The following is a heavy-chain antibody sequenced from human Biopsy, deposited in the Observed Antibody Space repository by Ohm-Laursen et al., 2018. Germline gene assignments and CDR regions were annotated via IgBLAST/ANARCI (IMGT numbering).Heavy chain of an antibody. CDR1: AYTLTDYY. CDR2: ISPSGGGT. Sequence: ASVKVSCKASAYTLTDYYLHWVRQAPGRGLEWMGIISPSGGGTMDTQKFQDRLTMTRDTSTSTVHMELKRLKSEDTAVYYCAIFEGYSDDNLDYEHYGMDVWGQGTTVTVSS. V-gene: IGHV1-46*01. CDR3: AIFEGYSDDNLDYEHYGMDV. J-gene: IGHJ6*02. D-gene: IGHD1-26*01.